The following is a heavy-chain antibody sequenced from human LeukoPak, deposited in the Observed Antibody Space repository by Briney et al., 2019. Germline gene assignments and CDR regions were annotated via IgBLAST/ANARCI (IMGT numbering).Heavy chain of an antibody. CDR1: GFTFSNYA. CDR3: TKDRGYYYDDPSGFPRYFHY. V-gene: IGHV3-23*01. D-gene: IGHD3-22*01. Sequence: PGGSLRLSCAASGFTFSNYAMTWVRQAPGQGLEWVSAISGTTGRTHYADSVKGRFTISRDNSKNTLYLQMNSLRVEDTAVYYCTKDRGYYYDDPSGFPRYFHYWGQGTLVTVSS. CDR2: ISGTTGRT. J-gene: IGHJ4*02.